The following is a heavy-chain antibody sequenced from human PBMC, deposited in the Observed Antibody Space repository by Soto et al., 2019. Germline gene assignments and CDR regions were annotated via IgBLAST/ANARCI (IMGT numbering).Heavy chain of an antibody. CDR1: GGSLSSGGYY. Sequence: QVQLQESGPGLVKPSQTLSLSCTVSGGSLSSGGYYWSWIRQHPGKGLEWIGFIYYSGSTYYNPSLKSRVTISVDTSQNQFSLKLSSVTAAGTAVYYCPRDTQRGYSGYFDSWGQGTLVTVSS. CDR2: IYYSGST. D-gene: IGHD5-12*01. CDR3: PRDTQRGYSGYFDS. V-gene: IGHV4-31*03. J-gene: IGHJ4*02.